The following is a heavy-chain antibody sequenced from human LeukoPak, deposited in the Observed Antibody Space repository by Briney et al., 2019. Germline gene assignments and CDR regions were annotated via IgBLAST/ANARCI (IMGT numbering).Heavy chain of an antibody. CDR1: GVTFTSYA. CDR2: VIPIFGTA. V-gene: IGHV1-69*05. J-gene: IGHJ4*02. CDR3: ARAWDYDSSGYRFDY. Sequence: SSGKVSCKASGVTFTSYAISRARKRPRQGLWARERVIPIFGTANYAQKFQGRVTITTDESTGTAYMELSSLRSEDTAVYYCARAWDYDSSGYRFDYWGQGTLVTVSS. D-gene: IGHD3-22*01.